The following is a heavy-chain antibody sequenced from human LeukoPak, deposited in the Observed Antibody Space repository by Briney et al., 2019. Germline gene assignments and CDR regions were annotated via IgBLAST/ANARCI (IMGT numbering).Heavy chain of an antibody. J-gene: IGHJ4*02. CDR2: ISYDGSNK. V-gene: IGHV3-30*04. CDR1: GFTFSSYA. CDR3: ARPPSDYVWGTYRPFDN. D-gene: IGHD3-16*02. Sequence: PGRSLRLSCAASGFTFSSYAMHWVRQAPGKGLEWVAVISYDGSNKYYADSVKGRFTISRDNSKNTLYLQMNSLRADDTAVYYCARPPSDYVWGTYRPFDNWGQGTLVTVSS.